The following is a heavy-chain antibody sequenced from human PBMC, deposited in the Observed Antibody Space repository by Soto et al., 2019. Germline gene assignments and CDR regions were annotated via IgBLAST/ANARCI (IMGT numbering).Heavy chain of an antibody. CDR1: GVSVSSITYY. Sequence: PSETLSLTCNVSGVSVSSITYYWAWIRQPPGKGLEYIGSISHSGNTYFNPSLERRVSIFVDTSKSQVSLRVRSVTAADTAIYYCASLKGFFDYWGPGTMVTVSS. CDR3: ASLKGFFDY. V-gene: IGHV4-39*01. CDR2: ISHSGNT. J-gene: IGHJ4*02.